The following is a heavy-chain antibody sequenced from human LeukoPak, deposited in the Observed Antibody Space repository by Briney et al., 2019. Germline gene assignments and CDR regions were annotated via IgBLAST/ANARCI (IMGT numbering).Heavy chain of an antibody. CDR2: INHSGST. Sequence: SETLSLTCSVSDGSINSYYWSWIRQPPGKGLEWIGEINHSGSTNYNPSLKSRVTISVDTSKNQFSLKLSSVTAADTAVYYCARGRGADAFDIWGQGTMVTVSS. V-gene: IGHV4-34*01. D-gene: IGHD3-10*01. J-gene: IGHJ3*02. CDR1: DGSINSYY. CDR3: ARGRGADAFDI.